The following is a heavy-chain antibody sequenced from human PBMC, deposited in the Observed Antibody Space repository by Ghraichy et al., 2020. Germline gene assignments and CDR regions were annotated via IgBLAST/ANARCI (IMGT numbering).Heavy chain of an antibody. CDR3: VKDGGDLGSFYFDF. CDR2: ISSNGRST. J-gene: IGHJ4*02. CDR1: GFTFSQYT. D-gene: IGHD2-21*02. Sequence: GGSLRLSCSASGFTFSQYTMHWVRQAPGKGLDYVSGISSNGRSTHYADSVKGRVTVSRDNSKNTLYLQMSSLSAEDTAVYYCVKDGGDLGSFYFDFWGQGTLVPVSS. V-gene: IGHV3-64D*09.